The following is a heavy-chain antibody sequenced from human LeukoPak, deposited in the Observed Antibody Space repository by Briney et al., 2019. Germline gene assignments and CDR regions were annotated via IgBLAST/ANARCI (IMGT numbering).Heavy chain of an antibody. J-gene: IGHJ6*02. CDR1: GGSFSGHY. CDR3: ARGRYCSSTSCYRGRSYYYYGMDV. V-gene: IGHV4-34*01. Sequence: PSETLSLTCAVYGGSFSGHYWSWIRQPPGKGLEWIAEITDTGSSNYNPSLKSRVTISVDTSKNQFSLKLSSVTAADTAVYYCARGRYCSSTSCYRGRSYYYYGMDVWGQGTTVTVSS. CDR2: ITDTGSS. D-gene: IGHD2-2*02.